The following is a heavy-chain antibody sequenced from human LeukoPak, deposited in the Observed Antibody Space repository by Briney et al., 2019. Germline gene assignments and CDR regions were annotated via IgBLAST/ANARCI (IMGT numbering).Heavy chain of an antibody. Sequence: GGSLRLSCAASGNYWMHWVRQAPGKGLVWVSHINSDGSWTSYADSVKGRFTISKDNAKNTVYLQMNSLRAEDTAFYYCAKAEGFFGGYYDHWGQGTLVTVSS. J-gene: IGHJ4*02. V-gene: IGHV3-74*01. CDR3: AKAEGFFGGYYDH. CDR2: INSDGSWT. D-gene: IGHD4-23*01. CDR1: GNYW.